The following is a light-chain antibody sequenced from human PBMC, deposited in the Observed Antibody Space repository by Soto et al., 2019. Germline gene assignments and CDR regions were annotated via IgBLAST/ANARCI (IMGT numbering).Light chain of an antibody. V-gene: IGKV3D-20*01. CDR2: AGS. J-gene: IGKJ2*01. CDR1: QTVAFSQ. Sequence: EIVLTQSPATLSLPPGERATLSCGASQTVAFSQIAWYHQKPGLTPRLLIYAGSNRATGIPDRFTGSGSGTDFTLTISSLEPEDFGVDYCQSCGGSPDIFGQGTKVEIK. CDR3: QSCGGSPDI.